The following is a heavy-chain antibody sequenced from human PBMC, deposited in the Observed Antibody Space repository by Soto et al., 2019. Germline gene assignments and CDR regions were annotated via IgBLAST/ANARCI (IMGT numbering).Heavy chain of an antibody. CDR3: AKDIFITSLSSFDY. Sequence: GGSLRLSCAASGFTFRSYSMNWVRQAPGKGLEWISYISSGSSTVHYADSVKGRFTISRDNAKNSLYLQMNSLRTEDTVFYYCAKDIFITSLSSFDYWGQETLVTVSS. J-gene: IGHJ4*02. V-gene: IGHV3-48*01. CDR1: GFTFRSYS. D-gene: IGHD2-2*01. CDR2: ISSGSSTV.